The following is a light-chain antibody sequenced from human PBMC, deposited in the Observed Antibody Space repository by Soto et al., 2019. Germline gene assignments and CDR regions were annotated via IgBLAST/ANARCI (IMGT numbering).Light chain of an antibody. Sequence: DIVMTQSPLSQPATPGEPASISCRSSQSLLQSNGFNYLDWYVQKPGQSPQLLIYLGSNRASGVPDRFSGSGSGTEFTLKISRLEAEDVGVYYCMQDLQIPKTFGQGTKLEI. V-gene: IGKV2-28*01. J-gene: IGKJ2*01. CDR3: MQDLQIPKT. CDR1: QSLLQSNGFNY. CDR2: LGS.